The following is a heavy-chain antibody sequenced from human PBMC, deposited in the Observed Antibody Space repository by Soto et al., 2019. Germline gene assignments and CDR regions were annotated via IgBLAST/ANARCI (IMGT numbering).Heavy chain of an antibody. J-gene: IGHJ3*02. Sequence: ASVKVSCKASGGTFSSYAISWVRQAPGQGLEWMGGIIPIFGTANYAQKFQGRVTITADESTSTAYMELSSLRSEDTAVYYCARGSEQQTHLGAFDIWGQGTMVTVSS. D-gene: IGHD6-13*01. V-gene: IGHV1-69*13. CDR2: IIPIFGTA. CDR1: GGTFSSYA. CDR3: ARGSEQQTHLGAFDI.